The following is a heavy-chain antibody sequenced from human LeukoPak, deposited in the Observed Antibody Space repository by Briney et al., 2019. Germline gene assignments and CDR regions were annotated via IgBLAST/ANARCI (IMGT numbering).Heavy chain of an antibody. CDR1: GYSISSGYY. CDR2: IYPTGST. D-gene: IGHD5-24*01. V-gene: IGHV4-38-2*02. J-gene: IGHJ4*02. CDR3: ARGQRWLRLLDY. Sequence: SETLSLTCTVSGYSISSGYYWGWIRQPPGKGLEWIGNIYPTGSTYYNPSLKSRVTISVDTSKNQFSLKLSSVTAADTAVYYCARGQRWLRLLDYWGQGTLVTVSS.